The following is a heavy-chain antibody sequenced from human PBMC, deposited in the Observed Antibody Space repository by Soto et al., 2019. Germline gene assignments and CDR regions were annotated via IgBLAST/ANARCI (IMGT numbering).Heavy chain of an antibody. CDR3: VKDIVVVPAAQGYYYYYGMDV. CDR2: ISYDGSNK. J-gene: IGHJ6*02. D-gene: IGHD2-2*01. V-gene: IGHV3-30*18. CDR1: GFTFSSYG. Sequence: ESGGGVVQPGRSLRLSCAASGFTFSSYGMHWVRQAPGKGLEWVAVISYDGSNKYYADSVKGRFTISRDNSKNTLYLQMNSLGAEDTAVYYCVKDIVVVPAAQGYYYYYGMDVWGQGTTVTVSS.